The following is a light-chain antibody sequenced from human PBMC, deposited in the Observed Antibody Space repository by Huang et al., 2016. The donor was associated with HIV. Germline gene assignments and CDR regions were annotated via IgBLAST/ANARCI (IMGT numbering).Light chain of an antibody. CDR1: HNSSNY. CDR3: QQHVDFPVT. V-gene: IGKV1-33*01. CDR2: DAS. Sequence: DIQLTQSPSSLSASLKDRVTITCRASHNSSNYLNWYQQRPGKVPKLLIYDASNLDTGVPSRFTGSGSGTDFTLTISGLQPEDIGTYYCQQHVDFPVTFGQGTRLEIK. J-gene: IGKJ5*01.